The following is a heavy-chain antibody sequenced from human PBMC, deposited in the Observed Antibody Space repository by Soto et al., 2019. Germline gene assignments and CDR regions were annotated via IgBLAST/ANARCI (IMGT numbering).Heavy chain of an antibody. CDR3: ARYKSNYYDGMGV. J-gene: IGHJ6*02. CDR2: IYYSGIT. D-gene: IGHD1-20*01. CDR1: GGPISSYY. V-gene: IGHV4-59*01. Sequence: SETLSLTCSVSGGPISSYYWSWIRQAPGKGLEWIGYIYYSGITNYNPSLKCRVTISVDTSKNQFSLKLSSVTAADTAVYYCARYKSNYYDGMGVWGQGTTVT.